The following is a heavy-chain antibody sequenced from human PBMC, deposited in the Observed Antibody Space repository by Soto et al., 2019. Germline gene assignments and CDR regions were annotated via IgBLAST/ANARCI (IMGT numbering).Heavy chain of an antibody. V-gene: IGHV4-31*03. CDR1: GGSISSGGYY. CDR3: ARESGDCSGGSCYSFNYYYYGMDV. Sequence: QVQLQESGPGLVKPSQTLSLTCTVSGGSISSGGYYWSWIRQHPGKGLEWIGYIYYSGSTYYNPSLESRVTISVDPSKNQFSLKLSSVTAADTAVYYCARESGDCSGGSCYSFNYYYYGMDVWGQGTTVTVSS. J-gene: IGHJ6*02. CDR2: IYYSGST. D-gene: IGHD2-15*01.